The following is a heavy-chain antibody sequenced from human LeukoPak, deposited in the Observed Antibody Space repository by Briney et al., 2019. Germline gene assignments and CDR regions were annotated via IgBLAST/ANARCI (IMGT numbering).Heavy chain of an antibody. Sequence: SQTLSLTCTVSGGSVSSGGFYWSWIRQPAGKGLEWIGRIYTSGSTNYNPSLKSRVTISVDTSKNQFSLKLNSVTAADTAVYYCARDDWDYFDYWGQGTLVTVSS. J-gene: IGHJ4*02. CDR3: ARDDWDYFDY. CDR2: IYTSGST. CDR1: GGSVSSGGFY. D-gene: IGHD3-9*01. V-gene: IGHV4-61*02.